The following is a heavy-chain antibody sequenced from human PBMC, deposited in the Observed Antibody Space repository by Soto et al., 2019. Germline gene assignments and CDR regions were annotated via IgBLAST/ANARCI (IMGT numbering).Heavy chain of an antibody. D-gene: IGHD6-6*01. CDR1: GYTFTSYG. CDR2: ISAYNGNT. V-gene: IGHV1-18*01. J-gene: IGHJ4*02. Sequence: ASVKVSCKASGYTFTSYGIGWVRQAPGQGLEWMGWISAYNGNTNYAQKLQGRVTMTTDTSTSTAYMELRSLRSDDTAVYYCARDGFLESSSSFDYWGQGTLVTVSS. CDR3: ARDGFLESSSSFDY.